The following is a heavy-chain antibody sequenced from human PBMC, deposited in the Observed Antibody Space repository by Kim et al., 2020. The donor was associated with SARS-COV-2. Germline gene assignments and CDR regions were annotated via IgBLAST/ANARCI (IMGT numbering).Heavy chain of an antibody. J-gene: IGHJ5*02. CDR2: INAGNGNT. D-gene: IGHD6-13*01. CDR1: GYTFTSYA. Sequence: ASVKVSCKASGYTFTSYAMHWVRQAPGQRLEWMGWINAGNGNTKYSQKFQGRVTITRDTSASTAYMELSSLRSEDTAVYYCARDRPKDPSAAAWNWFDPWGQGTLVTVSS. CDR3: ARDRPKDPSAAAWNWFDP. V-gene: IGHV1-3*01.